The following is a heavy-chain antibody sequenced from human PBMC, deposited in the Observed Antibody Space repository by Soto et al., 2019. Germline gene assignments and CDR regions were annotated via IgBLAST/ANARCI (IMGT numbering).Heavy chain of an antibody. Sequence: LRLSCAASGFTFRTYGMNWVRRAPGGGLEWVASISSSGSFIYYADSVKGRFTISRDDAEKSLYLQMNSLRAEDTALYYCAREPQGIAAALDYWGQGTLVTVSS. D-gene: IGHD6-13*01. CDR1: GFTFRTYG. V-gene: IGHV3-21*01. J-gene: IGHJ4*02. CDR2: ISSSGSFI. CDR3: AREPQGIAAALDY.